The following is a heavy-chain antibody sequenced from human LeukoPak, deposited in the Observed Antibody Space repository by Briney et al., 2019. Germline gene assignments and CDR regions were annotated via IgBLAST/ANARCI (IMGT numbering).Heavy chain of an antibody. CDR3: AKAPKYMTPGAFDI. J-gene: IGHJ3*02. Sequence: GGSLRLSCAASGFTFTTYAMHWVRQAPGKGLEWVSAISGSGGSTYYADSVKGRFTISRDNSKNTLYLQMNSLRAEDTAVYYCAKAPKYMTPGAFDIWGQGTMVTVSS. V-gene: IGHV3-23*01. D-gene: IGHD1-1*01. CDR1: GFTFTTYA. CDR2: ISGSGGST.